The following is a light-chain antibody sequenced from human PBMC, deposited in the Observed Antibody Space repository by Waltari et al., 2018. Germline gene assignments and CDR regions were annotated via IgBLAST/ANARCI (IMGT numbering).Light chain of an antibody. Sequence: IVLTQSPATLSLSPGERATLSCRASQSVSSYLAWYHQKPGQPPRLLSYNASTRATGIPARFSGSGSGTDFTLTISSLEPEDFAVYYCQHRGHWPPDATFGPGTKVNIK. V-gene: IGKV3-11*01. CDR2: NAS. CDR1: QSVSSY. J-gene: IGKJ3*01. CDR3: QHRGHWPPDAT.